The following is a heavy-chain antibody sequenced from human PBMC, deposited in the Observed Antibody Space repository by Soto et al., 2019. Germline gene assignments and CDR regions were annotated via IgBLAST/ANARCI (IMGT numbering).Heavy chain of an antibody. Sequence: QVQLVQSGAEVKKPGSSVKVSCKASGVTSSTYTISWVRQAPGQGLEWMGGIIPIFGTGNYAQKFQGRVTITADESTSTAYLELSSLRSEDTAVYYCARRYGDPSSSAGFDYWGQGTLVTVSS. CDR2: IIPIFGTG. CDR3: ARRYGDPSSSAGFDY. J-gene: IGHJ4*02. CDR1: GVTSSTYT. V-gene: IGHV1-69*01. D-gene: IGHD4-17*01.